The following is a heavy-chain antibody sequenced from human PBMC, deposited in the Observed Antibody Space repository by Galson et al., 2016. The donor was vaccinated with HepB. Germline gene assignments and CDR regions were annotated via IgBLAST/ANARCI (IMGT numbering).Heavy chain of an antibody. CDR3: AKDASTSWGFLYYFDS. Sequence: SLRLSCAASGFTFSTYTMTRVRQAPGKGLEWISAIRGSGSSTFYADSVQGRFTISRDNSKNTLSLQMSSLRAEDTAVYYFAKDASTSWGFLYYFDSWGQGTLVTVSS. CDR2: IRGSGSST. J-gene: IGHJ4*02. D-gene: IGHD3-16*01. V-gene: IGHV3-23*01. CDR1: GFTFSTYT.